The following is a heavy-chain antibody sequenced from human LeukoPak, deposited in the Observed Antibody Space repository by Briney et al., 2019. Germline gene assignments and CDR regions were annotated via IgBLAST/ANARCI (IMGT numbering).Heavy chain of an antibody. CDR2: MWDDGTNE. Sequence: GGSLRLSCTASGFNFGIYGMHWVRQAPGKGLEWVAVMWDDGTNENYVESVKGRFTISRDNGKSTLYLQMSSLRAEDTAVYYCARDWEDYYGMDVWGQGTTVTVSS. V-gene: IGHV3-33*01. CDR1: GFNFGIYG. CDR3: ARDWEDYYGMDV. D-gene: IGHD1-26*01. J-gene: IGHJ6*02.